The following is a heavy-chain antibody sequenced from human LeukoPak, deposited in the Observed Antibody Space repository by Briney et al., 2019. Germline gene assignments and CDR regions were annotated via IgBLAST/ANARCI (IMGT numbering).Heavy chain of an antibody. Sequence: GASVKVSCKASGYTFTSCYMHWVRQAPGQGLEWMGIINPSGGSTSYAQKFQGRVTMTRDTSTSTVYMELSSLRSEDTAVYYCARDQGITMVRGVQYYFDYWGQGTLVTVSS. V-gene: IGHV1-46*01. J-gene: IGHJ4*02. CDR2: INPSGGST. CDR1: GYTFTSCY. D-gene: IGHD3-10*01. CDR3: ARDQGITMVRGVQYYFDY.